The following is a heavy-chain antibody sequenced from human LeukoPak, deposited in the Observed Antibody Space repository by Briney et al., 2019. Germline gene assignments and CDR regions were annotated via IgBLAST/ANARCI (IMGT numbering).Heavy chain of an antibody. CDR1: GFTLSSYG. CDR2: IRYDGSNK. CDR3: ATSGWYLLPGVY. V-gene: IGHV3-30*02. Sequence: PGGSLRLSCAASGFTLSSYGMHWVRQAPGKGLEWVAFIRYDGSNKYYAHSVKGRFTISRDNSKNTLYLQMNSLRAEDTAVYYCATSGWYLLPGVYWGQGTLVTVSS. D-gene: IGHD6-19*01. J-gene: IGHJ4*02.